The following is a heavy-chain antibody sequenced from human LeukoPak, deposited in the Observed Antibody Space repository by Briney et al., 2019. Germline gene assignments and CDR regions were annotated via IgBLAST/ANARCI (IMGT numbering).Heavy chain of an antibody. CDR1: GGSIISYY. Sequence: PETLSLTSTLPGGSIISYYGSCIRHPPRKGREWVGYIYYSGSTNYTPSLKSRVTISVDTSKNQFSLKLSSVTAADTAVYYCARLYGSGSYAIDYWGQGTLVTVSS. CDR3: ARLYGSGSYAIDY. J-gene: IGHJ4*02. V-gene: IGHV4-59*01. D-gene: IGHD3-10*01. CDR2: IYYSGST.